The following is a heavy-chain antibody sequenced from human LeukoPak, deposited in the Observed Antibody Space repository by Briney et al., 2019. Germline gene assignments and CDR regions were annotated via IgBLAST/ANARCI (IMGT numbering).Heavy chain of an antibody. Sequence: SVKVSCKASGYTFTSYYMHWVRQAPGQGLEWMGGIIPIFGTANYAQKFQGRVTITTDESTSTAYMELSSLRSEDTAVYYCALGGSYYLLDYWGQGTLVTVSS. J-gene: IGHJ4*02. CDR3: ALGGSYYLLDY. CDR2: IIPIFGTA. CDR1: GYTFTSYY. D-gene: IGHD1-26*01. V-gene: IGHV1-69*05.